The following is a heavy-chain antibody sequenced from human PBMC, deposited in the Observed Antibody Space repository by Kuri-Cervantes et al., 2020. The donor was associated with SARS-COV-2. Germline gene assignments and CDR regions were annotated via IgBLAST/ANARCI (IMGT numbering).Heavy chain of an antibody. CDR3: ASQGIAVAGIDY. CDR2: ISGDGGST. CDR1: GFAFDDYA. D-gene: IGHD6-19*01. Sequence: GESLKISCAASGFAFDDYAMHWVRQAPGKGLEWVSLISGDGGSTYYADSVKGRFTISRDNSKNSLYLQMNSLRTEDTGLYYCASQGIAVAGIDYWGQGTLVTVSS. J-gene: IGHJ4*02. V-gene: IGHV3-43*02.